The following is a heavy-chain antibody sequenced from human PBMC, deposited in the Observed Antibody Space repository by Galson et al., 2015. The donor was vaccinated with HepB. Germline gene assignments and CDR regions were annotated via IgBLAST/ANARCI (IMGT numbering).Heavy chain of an antibody. Sequence: SLRLSCAASGFTFSSYSMNWVRQAPGKGLEWVSSISSSSSYIYYADSVKGRFTISRDNSKNSLYLQMNSLRAEDTAVYYCARGAPGELRGYVYYFDYWGQGTLVTVSS. D-gene: IGHD1-26*01. J-gene: IGHJ4*02. V-gene: IGHV3-21*01. CDR3: ARGAPGELRGYVYYFDY. CDR1: GFTFSSYS. CDR2: ISSSSSYI.